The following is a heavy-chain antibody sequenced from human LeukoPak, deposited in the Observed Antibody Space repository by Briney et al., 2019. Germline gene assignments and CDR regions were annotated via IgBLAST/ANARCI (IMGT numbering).Heavy chain of an antibody. J-gene: IGHJ6*02. CDR3: ARDLGERYSGYDPGPIDYYYYGMDV. V-gene: IGHV3-48*01. D-gene: IGHD5-12*01. CDR2: ISGTSTAI. Sequence: PGGSLRLSCAASGFTFSSSNMHWVRQAPGEGLEWVSFISGTSTAIIYADSVKGRFTISRDIGRKSLYLQMNSLRAEDTAVYYCARDLGERYSGYDPGPIDYYYYGMDVWGQGTTVTVSS. CDR1: GFTFSSSN.